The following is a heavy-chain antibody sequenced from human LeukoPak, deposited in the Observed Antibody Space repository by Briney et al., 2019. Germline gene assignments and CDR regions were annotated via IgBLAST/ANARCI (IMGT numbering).Heavy chain of an antibody. CDR1: GFTFSSYS. J-gene: IGHJ5*02. CDR2: ISGSGDST. CDR3: AKDRIASPPQGRFDP. V-gene: IGHV3-23*01. Sequence: GGSLRLSCAASGFTFSSYSMNWVRQAPGKGLDWVSAISGSGDSTYYADSVKGRFTISRDNSQNTLYLQMNSLGAEDTAIYYCAKDRIASPPQGRFDPWGQGTLVTVSS. D-gene: IGHD6-6*01.